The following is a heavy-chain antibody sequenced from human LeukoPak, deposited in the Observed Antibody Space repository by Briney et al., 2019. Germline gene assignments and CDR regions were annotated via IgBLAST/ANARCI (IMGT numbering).Heavy chain of an antibody. CDR3: ARLSTGQGGVVDY. D-gene: IGHD3-16*01. CDR1: GGSISSYH. CDR2: IYYSGST. Sequence: PSETLSLTCTVSGGSISSYHWSWIRQPPGKGLEWIGYIYYSGSTNYNPSLKSRVTISVDTSKNQFSLKLSSVTAADTAVYYCARLSTGQGGVVDYWGQGTLVTVSS. J-gene: IGHJ4*02. V-gene: IGHV4-59*08.